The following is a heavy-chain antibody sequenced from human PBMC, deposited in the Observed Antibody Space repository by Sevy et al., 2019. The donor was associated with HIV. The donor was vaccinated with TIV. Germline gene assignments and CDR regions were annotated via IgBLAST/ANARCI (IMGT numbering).Heavy chain of an antibody. D-gene: IGHD1-26*01. Sequence: GGSLRLSCAASGFTFSSYSMNWVRQAPGKGLEWVSSISSSSSYIYYADSVKGRFTISRDNAKNSLYLQMISVRAEDTAVYYCARDWVGATSGGGVWGKGTTVTVSS. CDR1: GFTFSSYS. CDR3: ARDWVGATSGGGV. CDR2: ISSSSSYI. V-gene: IGHV3-21*01. J-gene: IGHJ6*04.